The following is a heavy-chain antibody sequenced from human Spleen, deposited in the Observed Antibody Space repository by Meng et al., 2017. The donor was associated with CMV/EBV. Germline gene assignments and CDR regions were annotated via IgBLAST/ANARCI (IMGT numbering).Heavy chain of an antibody. CDR2: ITGSSRST. D-gene: IGHD2-2*01. CDR1: GFTFSSYW. V-gene: IGHV3-23*01. CDR3: AKGKGEYCSSTICYPFDY. Sequence: GESLKISCAASGFTFSSYWMSWVRQAPGKGLEWVSAITGSSRSTYYADSVKGRFTISRDNSKNTLYLQMNDLRAEDTAVYYCAKGKGEYCSSTICYPFDYWGQGTLVTVSS. J-gene: IGHJ4*02.